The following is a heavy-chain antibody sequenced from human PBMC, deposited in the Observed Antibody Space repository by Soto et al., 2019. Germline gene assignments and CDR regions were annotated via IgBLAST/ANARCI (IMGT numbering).Heavy chain of an antibody. CDR3: ARGGVVLTKWDQLIH. D-gene: IGHD3-3*01. CDR2: IYNSVTT. V-gene: IGHV4-31*03. J-gene: IGHJ1*01. Sequence: QVQLRESGPGLVKPSQTLSLTCTVSGDSISRGGYYWTWIRHFPGKGLEWIGDIYNSVTTSYNPALRGRATISVDTSQNHLSLRLHSVTAADTAHYYCARGGVVLTKWDQLIHLGQGTPVPVSS. CDR1: GDSISRGGYY.